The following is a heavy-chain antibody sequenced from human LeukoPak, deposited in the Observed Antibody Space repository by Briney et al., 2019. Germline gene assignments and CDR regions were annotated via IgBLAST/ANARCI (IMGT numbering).Heavy chain of an antibody. CDR3: ARPSRGYSYGLDY. V-gene: IGHV1-2*02. CDR1: GYTFTGYY. CDR2: INPNSGGT. J-gene: IGHJ4*02. D-gene: IGHD5-18*01. Sequence: GASVKVSCKASGYTFTGYYIHWVRQAPGQGLEWMGWINPNSGGTNYAQKFQGRVTMTRDTSISTAYMELSRLRSDDTAVYYCARPSRGYSYGLDYWGQGTLVTVSS.